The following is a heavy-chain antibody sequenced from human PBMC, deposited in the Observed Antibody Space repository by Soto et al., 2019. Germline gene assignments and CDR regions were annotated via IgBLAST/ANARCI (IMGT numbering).Heavy chain of an antibody. CDR3: ARGVEDIVVVPAAPRRYFDY. CDR2: IIPIFGTA. V-gene: IGHV1-69*01. D-gene: IGHD2-2*01. CDR1: GGTFSSYA. Sequence: QVQLVQSGAEVKKPGSSVKVSCKASGGTFSSYAISWVRQAPGQGLEWMGGIIPIFGTANYAQKFQGRVTITADESTSTAYMELSSLRSEDSAVYSCARGVEDIVVVPAAPRRYFDYWGQVTLVTVSS. J-gene: IGHJ4*02.